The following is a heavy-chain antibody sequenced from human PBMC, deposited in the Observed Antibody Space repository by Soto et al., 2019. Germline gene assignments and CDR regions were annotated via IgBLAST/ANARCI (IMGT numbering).Heavy chain of an antibody. Sequence: GGALRLSWAGSGFSFSDFSKNWGRQAPGKGLEWVSFIDLSGTTTYYRDSVKGRFTIFKDKSMNTVYLQMNSLTVEDAAVYYCTKDRVPDGIYSFDYWGQGALVTVSS. CDR2: IDLSGTTT. D-gene: IGHD2-15*01. CDR3: TKDRVPDGIYSFDY. J-gene: IGHJ4*02. V-gene: IGHV3-23*03. CDR1: GFSFSDFS.